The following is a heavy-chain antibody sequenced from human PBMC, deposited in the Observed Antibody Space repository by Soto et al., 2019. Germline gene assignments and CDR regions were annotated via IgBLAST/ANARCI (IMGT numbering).Heavy chain of an antibody. V-gene: IGHV3-72*01. J-gene: IGHJ4*02. D-gene: IGHD5-12*01. CDR1: GFTFSDHY. Sequence: EVQLVESGGGLVQPGGSLRLSSAASGFTFSDHYMDWVRQAPGKGLEWVGRTRNKANSYTTEYAASVKGRFTISRDDSKNSLYLQMNSLKTEDTAVYYCARGGYSGSDYWGQGTLVTVSS. CDR3: ARGGYSGSDY. CDR2: TRNKANSYTT.